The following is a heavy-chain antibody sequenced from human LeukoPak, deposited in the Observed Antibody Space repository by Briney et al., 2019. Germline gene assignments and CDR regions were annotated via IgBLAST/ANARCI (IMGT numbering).Heavy chain of an antibody. D-gene: IGHD3-22*01. CDR3: TTQGHWYGSSGYILVAY. Sequence: GGSLRLSCVASGFTFTNAWRIWARRAPGKGLEWFGQIKSKTDRGTTDYSAPVKGKFTISRDDSKNTMNLQMNSLKTEDTAVYYCTTQGHWYGSSGYILVAYWGQGTLVTVSS. CDR2: IKSKTDRGTT. CDR1: GFTFTNAW. J-gene: IGHJ4*02. V-gene: IGHV3-15*01.